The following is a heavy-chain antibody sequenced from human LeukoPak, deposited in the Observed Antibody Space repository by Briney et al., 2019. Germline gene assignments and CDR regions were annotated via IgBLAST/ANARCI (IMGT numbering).Heavy chain of an antibody. J-gene: IGHJ5*02. V-gene: IGHV4-38-2*01. CDR1: GYSISSGYY. Sequence: SETLSLTCAVSGYSISSGYYWGWIRQPPGKGLEWIGSIYHSGSTYYNPSLKSRVTISVDTSKNQFSLKLSSVTAADTAVYYCARRRITMVRGEGWFGPWGQGTLVTVSS. D-gene: IGHD3-10*01. CDR2: IYHSGST. CDR3: ARRRITMVRGEGWFGP.